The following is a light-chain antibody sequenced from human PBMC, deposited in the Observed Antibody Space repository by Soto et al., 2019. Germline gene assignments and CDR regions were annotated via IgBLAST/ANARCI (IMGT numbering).Light chain of an antibody. CDR2: AAS. Sequence: IQLTQSPSSLSASVGDRVTITCRASQGISSYLAWYQKRAGKDPDLLIYAASTLQSGVPSRFSGSGSGTDFNLTIIRLQTEDFATYECQQFHSYTITVGQGTRLEIK. J-gene: IGKJ5*01. V-gene: IGKV1-9*01. CDR1: QGISSY. CDR3: QQFHSYTIT.